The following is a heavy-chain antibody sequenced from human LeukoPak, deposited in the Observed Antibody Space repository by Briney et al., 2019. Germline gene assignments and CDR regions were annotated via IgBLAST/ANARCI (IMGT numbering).Heavy chain of an antibody. D-gene: IGHD3-22*01. V-gene: IGHV3-9*01. CDR3: AKGSGGYYDSSGYYLLS. Sequence: GRCLRLSCAASGFTFDDYTMHWVRQAPRKGLEWGSGIRWTSSSIGYADSVKGRFTISRDNAKNSLYLQMNSLRAEDTALYYCAKGSGGYYDSSGYYLLSWGQGTLVTVSS. CDR2: IRWTSSSI. CDR1: GFTFDDYT. J-gene: IGHJ5*02.